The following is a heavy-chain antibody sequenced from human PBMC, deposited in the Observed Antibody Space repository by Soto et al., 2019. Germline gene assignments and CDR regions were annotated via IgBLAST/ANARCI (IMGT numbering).Heavy chain of an antibody. CDR3: ARDLPRGRYGDYDRFDP. CDR1: GFTFSSYA. D-gene: IGHD4-17*01. V-gene: IGHV3-30-3*01. J-gene: IGHJ5*02. Sequence: QVQLVESGGGVVQPGRSLRLSCAASGFTFSSYAMHWVRQAPGKGLEWVAVISYDGSNKYYADSVKGRFTISRDNSKNTLYLQMNSLRAEDTAVYYCARDLPRGRYGDYDRFDPWGQGTLVTVSS. CDR2: ISYDGSNK.